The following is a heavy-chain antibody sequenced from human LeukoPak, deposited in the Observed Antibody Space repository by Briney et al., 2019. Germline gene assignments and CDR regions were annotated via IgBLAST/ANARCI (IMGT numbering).Heavy chain of an antibody. Sequence: GGSLRLSCAASGFTFSSYAMSWVRQAPGKGLEWVSGISGSGGRTYYADSVKGRFTISRDNSKNTLYPQLNSLRAEDTAVYYCAKAYCTSASCHTFDYWGQGTLVTVSS. CDR3: AKAYCTSASCHTFDY. V-gene: IGHV3-23*01. CDR1: GFTFSSYA. J-gene: IGHJ4*02. D-gene: IGHD2-2*01. CDR2: ISGSGGRT.